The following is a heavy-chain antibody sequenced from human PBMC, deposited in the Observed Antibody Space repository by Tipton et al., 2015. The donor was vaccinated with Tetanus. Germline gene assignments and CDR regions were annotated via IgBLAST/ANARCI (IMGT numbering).Heavy chain of an antibody. V-gene: IGHV4-30-2*01. J-gene: IGHJ4*01. CDR2: ISDGGQS. CDR3: ATVGLVTAPVKY. CDR1: GDSITRDGYS. D-gene: IGHD2-21*02. Sequence: TLSLTCTVSGDSITRDGYSWHWIRQPPGKGLEWIGYISDGGQSYYSPSLERRATISRDMSNNHFSLKLTSVTAADTAVYYCATVGLVTAPVKYWGQGTLVTVSS.